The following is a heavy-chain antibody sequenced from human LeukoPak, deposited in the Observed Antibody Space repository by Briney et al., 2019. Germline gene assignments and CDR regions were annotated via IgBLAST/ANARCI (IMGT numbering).Heavy chain of an antibody. Sequence: GGSLRLSCAASGFIFSSYGMSWVRQAPGKGLEWVSAISGSGGSTDYADSVKGRFTISRDNSKNTLYVQMNSLRADDTAVYYCAKAQAGDSTFDYWGQGTLVTVSP. V-gene: IGHV3-23*01. CDR3: AKAQAGDSTFDY. CDR2: ISGSGGST. J-gene: IGHJ4*02. D-gene: IGHD3-10*01. CDR1: GFIFSSYG.